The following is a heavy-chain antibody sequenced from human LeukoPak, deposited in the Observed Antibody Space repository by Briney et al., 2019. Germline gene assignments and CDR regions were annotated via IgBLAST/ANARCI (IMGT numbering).Heavy chain of an antibody. CDR1: GYTFTSYG. V-gene: IGHV1-18*01. Sequence: EASVKVSCKASGYTFTSYGISWVRQAPGQGLEWMGWISAYNGNTNYAQKLQGRVTMTTDTSTSTAYMELRSLRSDDTAVYYCAREQALRYFDWLSGYYYYGMDVWGQGTTVTVSS. J-gene: IGHJ6*02. CDR2: ISAYNGNT. CDR3: AREQALRYFDWLSGYYYYGMDV. D-gene: IGHD3-9*01.